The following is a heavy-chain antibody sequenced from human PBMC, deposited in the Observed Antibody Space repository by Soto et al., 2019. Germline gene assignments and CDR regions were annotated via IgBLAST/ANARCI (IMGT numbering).Heavy chain of an antibody. CDR1: GYTFTSYC. D-gene: IGHD3-9*01. Sequence: ASVKVSCKASGYTFTSYCISWVRQAPGQGLEWMGWISAYNGNTDYAQKLQGRVTMTTDTSTSTAYMELRSLRSDDTAVYYCARDHRVADILIHPRPFDYWGQGTLVTVSS. V-gene: IGHV1-18*04. CDR2: ISAYNGNT. J-gene: IGHJ4*02. CDR3: ARDHRVADILIHPRPFDY.